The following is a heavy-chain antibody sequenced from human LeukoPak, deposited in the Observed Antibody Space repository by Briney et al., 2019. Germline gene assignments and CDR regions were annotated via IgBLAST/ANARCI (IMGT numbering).Heavy chain of an antibody. CDR2: ISSSGSTI. CDR3: ARGLSVADIVDS. V-gene: IGHV3-11*01. CDR1: GFILSHYY. Sequence: GGSLRLSCADSGFILSHYYMSWIRQAPGKGLEWVSYISSSGSTIYYADSVKGRFSISRDNAKNSLYLQMNSLRAEDTAVYYCARGLSVADIVDSWGQGTLVTVSS. D-gene: IGHD2-21*01. J-gene: IGHJ5*02.